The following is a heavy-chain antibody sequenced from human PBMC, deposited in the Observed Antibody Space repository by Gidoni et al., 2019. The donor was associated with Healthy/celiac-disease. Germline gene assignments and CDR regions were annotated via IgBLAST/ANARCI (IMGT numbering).Heavy chain of an antibody. V-gene: IGHV3-23*01. CDR2: ISGSGGST. J-gene: IGHJ3*02. CDR3: AKSEEQWMHYFDI. Sequence: EAQLSESGGGLVQPGRSLRLSCAASGFTFSSYAMSWVRQDPGKGLGWVSAISGSGGSTYYADSVKGRFTISRDNSKNTLYLQMNSLRAEEKAVYYCAKSEEQWMHYFDIWGQGTMVTVSS. CDR1: GFTFSSYA. D-gene: IGHD6-19*01.